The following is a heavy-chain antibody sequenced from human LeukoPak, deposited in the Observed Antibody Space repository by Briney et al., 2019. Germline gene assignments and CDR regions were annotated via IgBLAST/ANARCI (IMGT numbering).Heavy chain of an antibody. CDR3: ARSRGDF. V-gene: IGHV3-23*01. CDR2: ISGSGGST. CDR1: GFTFSSYA. Sequence: GGSLRLSCAASGFTFSSYAMSWVRQAPGKGLEWVSAISGSGGSTYYADSVKGRFTTSRDKSKNTVYLQMDSLRADGTALYYCARSRGDFWGQGTLVTVSS. J-gene: IGHJ4*02.